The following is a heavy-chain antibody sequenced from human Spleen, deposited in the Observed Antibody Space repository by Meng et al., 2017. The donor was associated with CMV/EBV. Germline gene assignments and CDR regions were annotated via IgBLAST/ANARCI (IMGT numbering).Heavy chain of an antibody. Sequence: GGSLRLSCAASGFTFSTYTINWVRQAPGKGLEWVSAISGSGAGTYYADSVKGRFTISRDNSKNRLYLQMNSLRAEDTALYYCAKGYCSSTSCYPDDAFDIWGQGTMVTVSS. J-gene: IGHJ3*02. CDR2: ISGSGAGT. V-gene: IGHV3-23*01. D-gene: IGHD2-2*01. CDR3: AKGYCSSTSCYPDDAFDI. CDR1: GFTFSTYT.